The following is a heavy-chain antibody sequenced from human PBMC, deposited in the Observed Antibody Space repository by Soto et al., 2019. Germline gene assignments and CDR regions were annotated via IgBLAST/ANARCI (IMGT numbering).Heavy chain of an antibody. CDR2: THGSGRA. V-gene: IGHV3-23*01. CDR1: GLTFSRFA. Sequence: EVQVLDSGGGLVQPGGSLRLSCTASGLTFSRFAMSWVRQAPGKGLEWVATTHGSGRADYAEFVRGRFTISRDHARDTMYLQMNTLRAEDTAVYYCAKDKGSGSHTHSCFDVWCRGTLVAVYS. CDR3: AKDKGSGSHTHSCFDV. J-gene: IGHJ2*01. D-gene: IGHD3-10*01.